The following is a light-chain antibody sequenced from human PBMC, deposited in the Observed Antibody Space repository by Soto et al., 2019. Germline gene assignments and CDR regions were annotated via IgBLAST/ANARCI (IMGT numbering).Light chain of an antibody. V-gene: IGKV3-20*01. CDR2: GVS. CDR1: QTISHRY. J-gene: IGKJ1*01. Sequence: IVLTQSPGTLSLSPGERVTLSCRASQTISHRYLAWFQHKVGQAPRLLIYGVSIRAAGMPDRFSGSGSGTDFALTISSLEPEDFAVYYCQLYSGSPWTFGQGTKVEIK. CDR3: QLYSGSPWT.